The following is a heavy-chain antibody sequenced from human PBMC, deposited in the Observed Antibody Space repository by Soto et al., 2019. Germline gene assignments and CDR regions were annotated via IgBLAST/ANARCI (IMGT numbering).Heavy chain of an antibody. CDR3: AREGTVTVDAFDI. CDR1: GFTFSSYS. CDR2: ISSSSSTI. V-gene: IGHV3-48*01. D-gene: IGHD4-17*01. J-gene: IGHJ3*02. Sequence: GGSLRLSCAASGFTFSSYSMNWVRQAPGKGLEWVSYISSSSSTIYYADSVKGRFTISRDNAKNSLYLQMNSLRAEDTAVYYCAREGTVTVDAFDIWGQGTMVTVSS.